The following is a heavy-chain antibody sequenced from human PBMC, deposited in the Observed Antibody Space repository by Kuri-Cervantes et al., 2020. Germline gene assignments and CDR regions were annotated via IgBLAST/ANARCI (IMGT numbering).Heavy chain of an antibody. J-gene: IGHJ4*02. CDR3: ARGVVGDYAFDY. V-gene: IGHV3-33*01. CDR2: IWYDGSNK. CDR1: GFTFSSYG. D-gene: IGHD4-17*01. Sequence: GESLKISCAASGFTFSSYGMHWVRQAPGKGLEWVAVIWYDGSNKYYADSVKGRFTISRGNSKNTLYLQMNSLRAEDTAVYYCARGVVGDYAFDYWGQGTLVTVSS.